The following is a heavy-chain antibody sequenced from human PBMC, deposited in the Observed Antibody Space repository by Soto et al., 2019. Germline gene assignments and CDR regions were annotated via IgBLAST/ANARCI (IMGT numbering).Heavy chain of an antibody. CDR2: IYSSGAT. CDR1: GGSISGGDYY. V-gene: IGHV4-30-4*01. Sequence: SETLSLTCIVSGGSISGGDYYWTWIRQSPGKGLEWIGHIYSSGATSFNPSLMSRVSISVDRSKNQFSLNLRSVTAADTAVYYCARATAYCGRTDCYPFDFWGQGTLVTVSS. CDR3: ARATAYCGRTDCYPFDF. D-gene: IGHD2-21*01. J-gene: IGHJ4*02.